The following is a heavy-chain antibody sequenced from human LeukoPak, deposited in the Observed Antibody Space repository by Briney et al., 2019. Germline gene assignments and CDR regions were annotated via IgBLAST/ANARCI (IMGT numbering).Heavy chain of an antibody. CDR3: AREDLWVVPAAMVYYYYYMDV. D-gene: IGHD2-2*01. CDR2: IKQDGSEK. Sequence: SGGSLRLSCAASGFTFSSYWMSWVRQAPGKGLEWVANIKQDGSEKYYVDSVKGRFTIPRDNAKNSLYLQMNSLRAEDTAVYYCAREDLWVVPAAMVYYYYYMDVWGKGTTVTVSS. J-gene: IGHJ6*03. V-gene: IGHV3-7*01. CDR1: GFTFSSYW.